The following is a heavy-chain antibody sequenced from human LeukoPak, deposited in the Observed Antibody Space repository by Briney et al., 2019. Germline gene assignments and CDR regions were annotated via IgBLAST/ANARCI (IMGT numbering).Heavy chain of an antibody. Sequence: GGSLRLSCAASGFTFSSYGMSWVHQAPGKGLEWVSAISGSGGSTYYADSVKGRFTISRDNAKNTLYLQMNSLRAEDTAVYYCASNYYYDSSGYYLAADYHYYYMDVWGKGTTVTVSS. CDR2: ISGSGGST. CDR3: ASNYYYDSSGYYLAADYHYYYMDV. CDR1: GFTFSSYG. J-gene: IGHJ6*03. V-gene: IGHV3-23*01. D-gene: IGHD3-22*01.